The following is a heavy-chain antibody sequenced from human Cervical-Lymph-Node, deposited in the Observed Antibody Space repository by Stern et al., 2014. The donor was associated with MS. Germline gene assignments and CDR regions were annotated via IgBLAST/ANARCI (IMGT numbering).Heavy chain of an antibody. D-gene: IGHD2-2*01. CDR3: VRCTTICRPTGAFAI. Sequence: EVQLVESGGGLVKPGESLRLSCTSSTFTFTPYSMAWVRQAPGKGLEWLASISSRSDFIYHADSVKGRFTISRDNANNLLYLQMNSLRAEDTALYYCVRCTTICRPTGAFAIWGQGTRVTVSS. CDR1: TFTFTPYS. J-gene: IGHJ3*02. V-gene: IGHV3-21*01. CDR2: ISSRSDFI.